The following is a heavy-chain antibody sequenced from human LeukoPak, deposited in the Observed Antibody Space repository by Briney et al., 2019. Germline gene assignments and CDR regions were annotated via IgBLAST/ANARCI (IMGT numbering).Heavy chain of an antibody. CDR3: ARDFITMIAHFDY. V-gene: IGHV1-69*06. CDR2: IIPLFVAA. Sequence: SAKVSCKASRGTFSRYTITCVRQAPGHQLECMGGIIPLFVAANYAQKCQGIVTITADKSTSTDYMELSSLSSEDTAVYCCARDFITMIAHFDYWGQGTLVTVSS. CDR1: RGTFSRYT. J-gene: IGHJ4*02. D-gene: IGHD3-22*01.